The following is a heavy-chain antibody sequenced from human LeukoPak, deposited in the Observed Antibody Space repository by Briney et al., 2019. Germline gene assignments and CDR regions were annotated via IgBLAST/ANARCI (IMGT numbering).Heavy chain of an antibody. V-gene: IGHV4-31*03. Sequence: SETLSLTCTVSGGFISSGGYYWSWIRQHPGEGLEWIGYIYYSGSTYYNPSLKSRVTISVDTSKNQFSLKLSSVTAADTAVYYCARDRDDILTGYYRHDAFDIWGQGTMVTVSS. CDR3: ARDRDDILTGYYRHDAFDI. J-gene: IGHJ3*02. CDR1: GGFISSGGYY. CDR2: IYYSGST. D-gene: IGHD3-9*01.